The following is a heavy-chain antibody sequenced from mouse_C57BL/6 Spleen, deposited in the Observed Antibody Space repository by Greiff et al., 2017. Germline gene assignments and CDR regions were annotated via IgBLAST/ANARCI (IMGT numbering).Heavy chain of an antibody. D-gene: IGHD2-4*01. J-gene: IGHJ4*01. Sequence: QVQLQQPGAELVKPGASVKLSCKASGYTFTSYWMQWVKQRPGQGLELIGEIDPSDSYTNYNQKFKGKATLTVDTSSSTAYMQLSSLTSEDSAVYYCARGGGLRRPSHMDYWGQGTSVTVSS. CDR1: GYTFTSYW. CDR3: ARGGGLRRPSHMDY. V-gene: IGHV1-50*01. CDR2: IDPSDSYT.